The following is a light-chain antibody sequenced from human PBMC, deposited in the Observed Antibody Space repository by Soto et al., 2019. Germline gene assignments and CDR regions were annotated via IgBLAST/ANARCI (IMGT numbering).Light chain of an antibody. Sequence: QSVLTQPPSVSGAPGQRVTISCTGSSSNIGAGYDVHWYQQLPGTAPKVLIYGNSNRPAGVPDRFSGSESGTSASLAITGLQAEDEADYYCQSYDSSLSGSVVFGGGTKLTVL. V-gene: IGLV1-40*01. CDR2: GNS. J-gene: IGLJ2*01. CDR1: SSNIGAGYD. CDR3: QSYDSSLSGSVV.